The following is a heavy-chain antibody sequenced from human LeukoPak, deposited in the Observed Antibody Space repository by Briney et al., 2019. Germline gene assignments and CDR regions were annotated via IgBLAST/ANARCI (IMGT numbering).Heavy chain of an antibody. CDR1: GYTFTSYG. J-gene: IGHJ4*02. Sequence: GASVKVSCKASGYTFTSYGVSWVRQAPGQGLEWMGWISAYNGNTNYAQKLQGRVTMTTDTSTSTAYMELRSLRSDDTAVYYCARLGSDSGASPLDYWGQGTLVTVSS. CDR2: ISAYNGNT. D-gene: IGHD1-26*01. V-gene: IGHV1-18*01. CDR3: ARLGSDSGASPLDY.